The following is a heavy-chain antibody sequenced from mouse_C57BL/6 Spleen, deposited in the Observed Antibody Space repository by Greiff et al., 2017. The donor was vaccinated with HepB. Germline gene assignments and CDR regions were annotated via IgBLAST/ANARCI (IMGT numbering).Heavy chain of an antibody. D-gene: IGHD1-1*01. CDR3: SRFVTTVVATPYCFDY. V-gene: IGHV1-81*01. J-gene: IGHJ2*01. Sequence: QVQLQQSGAELARPGASVKLSCKASGYTFTSYGISWVKQRPGQGLEWIGEIYPRSGNTYYNEKFKGKATLTADKSSSTAYMELRSLTSEDSAVYFWSRFVTTVVATPYCFDYWGQGTTLTVSS. CDR2: IYPRSGNT. CDR1: GYTFTSYG.